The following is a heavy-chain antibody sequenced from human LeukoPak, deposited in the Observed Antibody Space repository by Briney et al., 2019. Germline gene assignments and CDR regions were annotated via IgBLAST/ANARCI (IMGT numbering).Heavy chain of an antibody. CDR2: INHSGST. CDR1: GGSFSGYY. CDR3: ARDAHYDSSGYYNWFDP. Sequence: PSETLSLTCAVYGGSFSGYYWSWIRQPPGKGLEWIGEINHSGSTNYNPSLKSRVTISVDTSKNQFSLKLSSVTAADTAVYYCARDAHYDSSGYYNWFDPWGQGTLVTVSS. V-gene: IGHV4-34*01. J-gene: IGHJ5*02. D-gene: IGHD3-22*01.